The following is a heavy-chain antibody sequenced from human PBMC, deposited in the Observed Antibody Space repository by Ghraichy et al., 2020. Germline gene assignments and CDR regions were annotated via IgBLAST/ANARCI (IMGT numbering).Heavy chain of an antibody. V-gene: IGHV1-2*06. Sequence: MGRINPNSGDTNYAQMLQGRVTMTTDTSISTAYMELSSLRSDDTARYYCGRAPYDYGRKIDFWRQGTLVTVSS. CDR3: GRAPYDYGRKIDF. J-gene: IGHJ4*02. D-gene: IGHD4-23*01. CDR2: INPNSGDT.